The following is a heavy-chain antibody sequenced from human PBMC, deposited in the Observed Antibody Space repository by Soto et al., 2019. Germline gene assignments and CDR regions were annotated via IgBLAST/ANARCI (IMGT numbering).Heavy chain of an antibody. CDR1: GVSISSGNW. CDR3: ARLVYDSHLNYLYFDH. J-gene: IGHJ4*02. D-gene: IGHD3-22*01. CDR2: VYNDGSA. Sequence: SETLSLTCDVSGVSISSGNWWSWVRQPPGKGLEWIAEVYNDGSANYHPSLESRATISVDRSKNQFSLRLSSVTAADTGKYYCARLVYDSHLNYLYFDHWGQGTLVTVSS. V-gene: IGHV4-4*02.